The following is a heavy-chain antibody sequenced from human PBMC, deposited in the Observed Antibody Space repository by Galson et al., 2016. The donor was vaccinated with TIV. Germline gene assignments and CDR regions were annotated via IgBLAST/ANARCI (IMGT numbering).Heavy chain of an antibody. CDR1: GYTFRNYG. Sequence: SVKVSCRASGYTFRNYGFSWVRQAPGQGLEWLGWISSYNGDTNYAHNLRGRLTMTTESSTTTAAMELRSLRSADKAVYFRARDRVSMTLILVVDYHYGMDVWGQGTTVTVSS. V-gene: IGHV1-18*04. D-gene: IGHD2-8*02. CDR3: ARDRVSMTLILVVDYHYGMDV. CDR2: ISSYNGDT. J-gene: IGHJ6*02.